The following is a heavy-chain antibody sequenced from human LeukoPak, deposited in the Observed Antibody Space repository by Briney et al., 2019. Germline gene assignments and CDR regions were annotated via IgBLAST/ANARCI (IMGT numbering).Heavy chain of an antibody. Sequence: HPGGSLRLSCAASGFTFSSYEMNWVRQAPGKGLDWVSYISSSGNTIFYADSVKGRFTISRDNDKNSLYLQMNSLRAEDTAVYYCARDQPGVLGPYYGMDVWGQGTTVTVSS. CDR1: GFTFSSYE. V-gene: IGHV3-48*03. CDR2: ISSSGNTI. CDR3: ARDQPGVLGPYYGMDV. J-gene: IGHJ6*02. D-gene: IGHD3-3*01.